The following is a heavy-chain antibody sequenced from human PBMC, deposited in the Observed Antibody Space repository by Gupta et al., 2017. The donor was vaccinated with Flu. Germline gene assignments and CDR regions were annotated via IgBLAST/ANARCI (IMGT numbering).Heavy chain of an antibody. J-gene: IGHJ3*02. V-gene: IGHV3-23*01. CDR2: TSGSGSNT. CDR1: GFTFSSYA. CDR3: AKGANWAFEI. Sequence: VQLLEPGGGLAQPGGSLRLSCAASGFTFSSYAMRWVRQAPGKGLEWVSTTSGSGSNTYYADSVKGRFTISGDSSKKTVYLQMNSLRAEDTAVYYCAKGANWAFEIWGQGTMVTVSS. D-gene: IGHD1-1*01.